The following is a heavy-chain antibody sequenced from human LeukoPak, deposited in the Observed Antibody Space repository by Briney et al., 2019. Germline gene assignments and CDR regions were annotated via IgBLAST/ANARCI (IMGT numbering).Heavy chain of an antibody. V-gene: IGHV3-30*02. CDR2: IRYDGSNK. J-gene: IGHJ6*03. Sequence: GGSLRLSCAASGFTFSSYGMHWVRQAPGKGLEWVAFIRYDGSNKYYADSVKGRFTISRDNSKNTLYLQMNSLRAEDTAVYYCAKVVGIVGATNYYYNMDVWGKGTTVTVSS. CDR3: AKVVGIVGATNYYYNMDV. D-gene: IGHD1-26*01. CDR1: GFTFSSYG.